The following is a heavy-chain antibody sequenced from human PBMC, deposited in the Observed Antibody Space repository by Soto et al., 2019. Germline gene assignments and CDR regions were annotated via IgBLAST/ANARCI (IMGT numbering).Heavy chain of an antibody. D-gene: IGHD2-2*01. Sequence: QVQLVQSGAEVKKPGSSVKVSCKASGGTFSSYAISWVRQAPGQGLEWMGGIIPIFGNANYAQKFRGRVTITAADSTSTAYMELSSLRSEATAVYYCARPVPAAGYYYGMDVWGQRTTVTVSS. J-gene: IGHJ6*02. CDR2: IIPIFGNA. CDR1: GGTFSSYA. CDR3: ARPVPAAGYYYGMDV. V-gene: IGHV1-69*01.